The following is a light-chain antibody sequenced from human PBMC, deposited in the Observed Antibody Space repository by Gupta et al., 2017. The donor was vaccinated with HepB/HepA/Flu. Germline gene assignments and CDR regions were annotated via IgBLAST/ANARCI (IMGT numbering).Light chain of an antibody. J-gene: IGLJ1*01. CDR3: QAWDTSTAV. CDR2: QDN. CDR1: KLGDKY. Sequence: SYELTPPPSVSVSPGQTASITCSGHKLGDKYACWYQQKPGQSPVLVIYQDNKRPSGIPERFSGSNAGNTATLTISGTQAMDEADYYCQAWDTSTAVFGAGTKVTVL. V-gene: IGLV3-1*01.